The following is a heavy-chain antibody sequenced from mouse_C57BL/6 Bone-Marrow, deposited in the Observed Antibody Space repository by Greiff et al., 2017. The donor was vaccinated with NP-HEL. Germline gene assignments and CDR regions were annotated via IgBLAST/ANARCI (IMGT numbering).Heavy chain of an antibody. Sequence: EVQLQQSVAELVRPGASVKLSCTASGFNIKNTYMHWVKQRPEQGLEWIGRIDPANGNTKYAPKFQGKATITADTSSNTAYLQLSSLTSEDTAIYYCARRDSITTVVATSDYFDYWGQGTTLTVSS. D-gene: IGHD1-1*01. V-gene: IGHV14-3*01. CDR3: ARRDSITTVVATSDYFDY. CDR1: GFNIKNTY. J-gene: IGHJ2*01. CDR2: IDPANGNT.